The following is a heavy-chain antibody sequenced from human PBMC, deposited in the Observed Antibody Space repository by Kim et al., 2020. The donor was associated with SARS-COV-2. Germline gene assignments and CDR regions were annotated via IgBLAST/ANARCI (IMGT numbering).Heavy chain of an antibody. Sequence: GGSLRLSCAASGFTFSSYSMNWVRQAPGKGLEWVSSISSSSSYIYYADSVKGRFTISRDNAKNSLYLQMNSLRAEDTAVYYCARDQYYYDSSGYSTDRFDYWGQGTLVTVSS. CDR3: ARDQYYYDSSGYSTDRFDY. CDR2: ISSSSSYI. J-gene: IGHJ4*02. V-gene: IGHV3-21*01. CDR1: GFTFSSYS. D-gene: IGHD3-22*01.